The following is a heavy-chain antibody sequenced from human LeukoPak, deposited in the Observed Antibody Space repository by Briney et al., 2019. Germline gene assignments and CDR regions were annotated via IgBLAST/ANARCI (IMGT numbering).Heavy chain of an antibody. J-gene: IGHJ4*02. Sequence: SETLSLTCTVSGGSIRSSYYYWGWIRQPPGKGLEWIGSIYDSGSTYYNPSLKSRVTIPVDTSKNQFSLKLNSVTAADTAVYYCASLVVVVVTASEIDYWGQGTLVTVSS. V-gene: IGHV4-39*01. CDR2: IYDSGST. D-gene: IGHD2-21*02. CDR1: GGSIRSSYYY. CDR3: ASLVVVVVTASEIDY.